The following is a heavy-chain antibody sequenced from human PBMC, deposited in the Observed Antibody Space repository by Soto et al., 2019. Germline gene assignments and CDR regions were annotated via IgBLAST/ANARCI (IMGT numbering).Heavy chain of an antibody. D-gene: IGHD2-2*01. CDR3: SRVGPTYFQESSSNYDAY. CDR1: GYTFGSYY. CDR2: INPSDDGI. J-gene: IGHJ1*01. V-gene: IGHV1-46*03. Sequence: QVQLVQSGAEVKNPGASVKLSCKASGYTFGSYYMHWVRQAPGQGLEWMGLINPSDDGISYAQKFQGRVFMSKDTSTRTVYMDLSSLKSDDTAVYYCSRVGPTYFQESSSNYDAYWGQGTLVTVSS.